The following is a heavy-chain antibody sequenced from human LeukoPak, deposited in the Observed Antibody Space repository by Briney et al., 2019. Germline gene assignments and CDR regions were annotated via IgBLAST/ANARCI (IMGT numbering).Heavy chain of an antibody. CDR3: ARGVRAFDY. D-gene: IGHD3-10*01. Sequence: SETLSLTCAVYGGSFSGYYWSWIRQPPGKGPEWIGEINHSGSTNYNPSLKSRVTISVDTSKNQFSLKLSSVTAADTAVYYCARGVRAFDYWGQGTLVTVSS. V-gene: IGHV4-34*01. CDR1: GGSFSGYY. CDR2: INHSGST. J-gene: IGHJ4*02.